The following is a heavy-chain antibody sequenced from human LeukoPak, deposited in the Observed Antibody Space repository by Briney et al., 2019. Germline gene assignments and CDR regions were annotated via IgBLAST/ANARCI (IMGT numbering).Heavy chain of an antibody. CDR2: IYPGDSDT. CDR1: GYSFSSYW. Sequence: GESLKISCKGSGYSFSSYWIGWVRQMPGKGLEWMGIIYPGDSDTRYSPSFQGQVTISADKSISTVYLQWSSLKASDTAMYYCARRKAVAGTTKAYFDYWGQGTLVTVSS. D-gene: IGHD6-19*01. V-gene: IGHV5-51*01. J-gene: IGHJ4*02. CDR3: ARRKAVAGTTKAYFDY.